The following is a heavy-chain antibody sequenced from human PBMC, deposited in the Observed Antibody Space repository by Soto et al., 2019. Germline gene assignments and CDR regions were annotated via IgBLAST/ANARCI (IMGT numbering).Heavy chain of an antibody. CDR3: ATATFAVAPTFDY. CDR1: GFTFSSYW. D-gene: IGHD1-26*01. Sequence: EVQLVESGGGIVQPGGSLRLSCAASGFTFSSYWMHWVRQAPGKGLVWVSRINSDGSRTSYAASAKGRFTISRDPSTTTLYLQMNSLSAEDTAVYYCATATFAVAPTFDYWGQGTLVTVSS. V-gene: IGHV3-74*01. J-gene: IGHJ4*02. CDR2: INSDGSRT.